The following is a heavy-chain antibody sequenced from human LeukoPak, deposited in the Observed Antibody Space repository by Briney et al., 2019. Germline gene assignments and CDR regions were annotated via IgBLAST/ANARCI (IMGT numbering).Heavy chain of an antibody. Sequence: GGSLRLSCAASGITFSTYWMNWVRQAPGKGLEWGAVISYDGSNKYYADSVKGRFTISRDNSKTTLYLQMNSLRAEDTAVYYCASANYDFWSGPLDYWGQGTLVTVSS. CDR2: ISYDGSNK. CDR3: ASANYDFWSGPLDY. CDR1: GITFSTYW. V-gene: IGHV3-30*03. J-gene: IGHJ4*02. D-gene: IGHD3-3*01.